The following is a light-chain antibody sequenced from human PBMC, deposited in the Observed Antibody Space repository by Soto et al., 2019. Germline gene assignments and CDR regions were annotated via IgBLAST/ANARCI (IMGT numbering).Light chain of an antibody. CDR3: CSYAGRYTYV. V-gene: IGLV2-11*01. Sequence: QSVLTRPRSVSGSPGQAVTISCTGTNSDVGGYNYVSWYQQHPGKAPKLMIYDVSKRPSGVPDRFSGSKSGNTASLTISGLQAEDEADYYCCSYAGRYTYVFGTGTKVTVL. J-gene: IGLJ1*01. CDR1: NSDVGGYNY. CDR2: DVS.